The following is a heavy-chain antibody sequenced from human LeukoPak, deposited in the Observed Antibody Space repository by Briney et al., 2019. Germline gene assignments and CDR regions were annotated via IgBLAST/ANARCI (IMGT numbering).Heavy chain of an antibody. Sequence: GGSLRLSCAASGFIFRSYNMFWVRQAPAKGLDWVASISYDGSEKSYADSTKGRFTISRDKSNNTLYLEMNSLRGEDTAVYYCARDRAAVSSTSRYGMDAWGKGTTVTVSS. CDR2: ISYDGSEK. CDR1: GFIFRSYN. J-gene: IGHJ6*04. D-gene: IGHD2-2*01. V-gene: IGHV3-30*04. CDR3: ARDRAAVSSTSRYGMDA.